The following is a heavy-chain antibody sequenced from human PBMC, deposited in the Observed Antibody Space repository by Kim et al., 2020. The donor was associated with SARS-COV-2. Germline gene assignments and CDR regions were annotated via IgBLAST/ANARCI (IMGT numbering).Heavy chain of an antibody. CDR1: GYSFTSYW. J-gene: IGHJ4*02. V-gene: IGHV5-10-1*01. Sequence: GESLKISCKGSGYSFTSYWISWVRQMPGKGLEWMGRIDHTDSYTNYSPSFQGHVTFSADKSLNTAYLQWSSLKASDTAMYYCARDGRYCSSTSCYRDYWGQGTLVTVSS. D-gene: IGHD2-2*01. CDR3: ARDGRYCSSTSCYRDY. CDR2: IDHTDSYT.